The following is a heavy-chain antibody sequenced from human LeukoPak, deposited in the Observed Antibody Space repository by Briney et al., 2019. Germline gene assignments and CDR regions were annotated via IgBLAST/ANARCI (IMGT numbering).Heavy chain of an antibody. Sequence: SETLSLXCAVSGYSISSGYYWGWIQQPPGKGLEWIGSIYHSGNTYYNPSLKSRVTISVDTSKNQFSLKLSSVTAADTAVYYCARQSTSSWYDYWGQGTLVTVSS. D-gene: IGHD6-13*01. CDR2: IYHSGNT. J-gene: IGHJ4*02. CDR3: ARQSTSSWYDY. CDR1: GYSISSGYY. V-gene: IGHV4-38-2*01.